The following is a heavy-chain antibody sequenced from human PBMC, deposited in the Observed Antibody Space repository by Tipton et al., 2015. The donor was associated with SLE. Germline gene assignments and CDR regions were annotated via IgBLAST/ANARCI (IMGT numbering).Heavy chain of an antibody. CDR2: ISYDGSNK. V-gene: IGHV3-30*04. CDR3: ARDNPLITGGVADY. D-gene: IGHD3-10*01. J-gene: IGHJ4*02. CDR1: GFTFSSYA. Sequence: SLRLSCAASGFTFSSYAVHWVRQAPGKGLEWVAVISYDGSNKYSADSVKGRFTISRDNSKNTLYLQMNSLRAEDTAVYYCARDNPLITGGVADYWGQGTLVTVSS.